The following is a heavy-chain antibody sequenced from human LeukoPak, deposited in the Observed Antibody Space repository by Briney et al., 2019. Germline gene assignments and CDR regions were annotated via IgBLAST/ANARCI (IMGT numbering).Heavy chain of an antibody. V-gene: IGHV4-59*05. D-gene: IGHD4-4*01. Sequence: SETLSLTCTVSGGSISSYYWSWIRQPAGKGLEWIGSIHYSGSTYYNPSLKSRVTISVDTSKNQFSLKLSSVTAADTAVYYCANLLMTTVTVEWGQGTLVTVSS. CDR1: GGSISSYY. CDR2: IHYSGST. J-gene: IGHJ4*02. CDR3: ANLLMTTVTVE.